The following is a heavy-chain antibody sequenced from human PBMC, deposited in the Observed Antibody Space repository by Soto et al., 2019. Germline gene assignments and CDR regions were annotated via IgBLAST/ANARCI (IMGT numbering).Heavy chain of an antibody. J-gene: IGHJ4*02. CDR1: GFTFSSYA. D-gene: IGHD3-22*01. V-gene: IGHV3-64*01. Sequence: GGSLRLSFAASGFTFSSYAMHWVRQAPGRGLEYVSAISGDGGSNFYASSVKGRFTISRDNSKNTLFLQMNSLKTEDTAVYYCTTLHYYDSSGCYLPPDYWGQGTLVTVSS. CDR3: TTLHYYDSSGCYLPPDY. CDR2: ISGDGGSN.